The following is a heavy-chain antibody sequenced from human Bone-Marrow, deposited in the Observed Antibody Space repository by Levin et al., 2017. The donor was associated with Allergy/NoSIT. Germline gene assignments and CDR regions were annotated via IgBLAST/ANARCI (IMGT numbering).Heavy chain of an antibody. D-gene: IGHD3-10*01. J-gene: IGHJ4*02. V-gene: IGHV2-5*02. CDR1: GISLSISGVG. CDR2: TYWDDDK. CDR3: ADAKETYGAGSYYDYFDY. Sequence: SGPTLVKPTQTLTLTCTFSGISLSISGVGVGWIRQLPGKALEWLAPTYWDDDKCYSPAMKSRLTITKDTSINQAVITMTNMDSVDTATYYCADAKETYGAGSYYDYFDYWGQGTLVTVSS.